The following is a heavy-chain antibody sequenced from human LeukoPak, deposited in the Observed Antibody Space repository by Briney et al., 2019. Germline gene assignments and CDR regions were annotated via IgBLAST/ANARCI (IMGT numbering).Heavy chain of an antibody. V-gene: IGHV3-48*02. J-gene: IGHJ6*02. CDR2: IISTGRSI. CDR1: GFDFSVYT. D-gene: IGHD6-19*01. Sequence: PGGSLRLSCAASGFDFSVYTMNWVRRAPGKGLEWVSHIISTGRSIDYADSVKGRFTVSRDNAKNSLYLQMNSLRDEDTAIYYCARDQWLAYYYHGMDVWGQGTTVTVSS. CDR3: ARDQWLAYYYHGMDV.